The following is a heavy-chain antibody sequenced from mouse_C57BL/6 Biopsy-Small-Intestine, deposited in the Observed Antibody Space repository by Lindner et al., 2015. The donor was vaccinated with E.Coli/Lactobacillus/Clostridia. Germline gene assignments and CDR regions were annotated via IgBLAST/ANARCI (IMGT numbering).Heavy chain of an antibody. V-gene: IGHV1-66*01. CDR1: GYSFTSYY. CDR2: IYPGSGNT. CDR3: ARSRANWFDY. D-gene: IGHD3-1*01. J-gene: IGHJ2*01. Sequence: VQLQESGPELVKPGASVKISCKASGYSFTSYYIHWVKQRPGQGLEWIGWIYPGSGNTKYNEKFKGKATLTADTSSSTAHMQLSSLTSEDSAVYYCARSRANWFDYWGQGTTLTVSS.